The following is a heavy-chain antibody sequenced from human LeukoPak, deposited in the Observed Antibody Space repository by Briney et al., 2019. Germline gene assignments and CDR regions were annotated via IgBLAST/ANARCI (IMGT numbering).Heavy chain of an antibody. J-gene: IGHJ4*02. CDR2: INPSGGST. D-gene: IGHD3-10*01. Sequence: ASVKVSCKASGYTFTSYYMHWLRQAPGHGLEWMGIINPSGGSTSYAQKFQGRVTMTRDTSTSTVYMELSSLRSEDTAVYYCARDRGEALLWFGELSSPFDYWGQGTLVTVSS. CDR1: GYTFTSYY. V-gene: IGHV1-46*01. CDR3: ARDRGEALLWFGELSSPFDY.